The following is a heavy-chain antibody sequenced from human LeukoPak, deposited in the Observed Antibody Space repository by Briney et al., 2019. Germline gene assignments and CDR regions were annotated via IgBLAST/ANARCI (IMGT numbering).Heavy chain of an antibody. Sequence: GRSLRLSCAASGFTFSSYAMSWVRQAPGKGLEWVSGISGSGDSTYYADSVKGRFTISRDNFKNTLYLQMNSLRAEDTAVYYCAKDQRTMIVVVPGGWGQGTLVTVSS. CDR2: ISGSGDST. V-gene: IGHV3-23*01. J-gene: IGHJ4*02. CDR3: AKDQRTMIVVVPGG. CDR1: GFTFSSYA. D-gene: IGHD3-22*01.